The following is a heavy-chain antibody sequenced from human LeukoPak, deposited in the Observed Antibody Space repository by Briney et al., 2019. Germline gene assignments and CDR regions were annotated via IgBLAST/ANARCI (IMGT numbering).Heavy chain of an antibody. Sequence: RSGGSLRLSCAASGFTFSSYAMSWVRQAPGKGLEWVSAISGSGGSTYYADSVKGRFTISRDNSKNTLYLQMNSLRAEDTAVYYCAIGSGSYYGAQFDYWGQGTLVTVSS. J-gene: IGHJ4*02. D-gene: IGHD1-26*01. CDR2: ISGSGGST. CDR1: GFTFSSYA. CDR3: AIGSGSYYGAQFDY. V-gene: IGHV3-23*01.